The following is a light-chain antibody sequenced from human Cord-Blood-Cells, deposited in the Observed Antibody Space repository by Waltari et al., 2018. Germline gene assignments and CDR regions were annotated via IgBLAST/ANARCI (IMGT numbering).Light chain of an antibody. CDR2: EGR. Sequence: QSALTQPASVSGSPGQSIPIPCTGTSSDVGRSNLVPCYQQHPGEAPKLMIYEGRKRPFGVSNRFSGAKSGNTACLTISVLQAEDEADYYCCSYAGSSTFWVFGGGTKLTVL. CDR3: CSYAGSSTFWV. J-gene: IGLJ3*02. CDR1: SSDVGRSNL. V-gene: IGLV2-23*01.